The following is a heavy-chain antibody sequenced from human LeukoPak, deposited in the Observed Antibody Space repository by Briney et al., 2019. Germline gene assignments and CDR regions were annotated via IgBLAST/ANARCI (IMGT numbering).Heavy chain of an antibody. V-gene: IGHV1-2*02. Sequence: ASVKVSCKASGYSFTDYYMHWVRQAPGQGLEWMGWINPNSGGTNYAKKFRGRITMTRDTSISTAYMELSSPRSDDTAVYYCASDSYDSSGYYGYYYGMDVWGQGTTVTVSS. CDR3: ASDSYDSSGYYGYYYGMDV. D-gene: IGHD3-22*01. CDR2: INPNSGGT. CDR1: GYSFTDYY. J-gene: IGHJ6*02.